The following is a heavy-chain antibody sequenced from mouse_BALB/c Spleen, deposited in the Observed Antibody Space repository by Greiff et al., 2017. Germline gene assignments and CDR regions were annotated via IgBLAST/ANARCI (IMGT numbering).Heavy chain of an antibody. J-gene: IGHJ4*01. CDR2: ISSGGSYT. D-gene: IGHD2-9*01. CDR3: ARPYYGYDGPMDY. CDR1: GFTFSSYA. V-gene: IGHV5-9-1*01. Sequence: EVMLVESGGGLVKPGGSLKLSCAASGFTFSSYAMSWVRQTPEKRLEWVATISSGGSYTYYPDSVKGRFTISRDNAKNTLYLQMSSLRSEDTAMYYCARPYYGYDGPMDYWGQGTSVTVSS.